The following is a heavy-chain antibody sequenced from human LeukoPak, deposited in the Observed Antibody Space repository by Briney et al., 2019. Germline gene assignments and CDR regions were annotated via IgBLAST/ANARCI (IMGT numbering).Heavy chain of an antibody. CDR2: INPSAGST. D-gene: IGHD2-21*02. V-gene: IGHV1-46*01. J-gene: IGHJ4*02. CDR3: ARGGCGDSAAPFDD. Sequence: ASVKVSCKTSGYTFTSCYMHWVRQAPEQGLEWMGMINPSAGSTRYAQKFQGRVTMTTDTSTSTVYMELSSLRSEDTAVYYCARGGCGDSAAPFDDWGQGTLVPVSS. CDR1: GYTFTSCY.